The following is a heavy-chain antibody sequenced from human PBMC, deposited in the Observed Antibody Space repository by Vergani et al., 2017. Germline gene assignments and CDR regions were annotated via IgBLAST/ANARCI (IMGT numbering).Heavy chain of an antibody. D-gene: IGHD7-27*01. CDR1: GLTFRRHH. J-gene: IGHJ6*03. CDR3: ARVTLSWGPKVNYYYDMDV. CDR2: IYSGGST. V-gene: IGHV3-66*01. Sequence: EVQLLESGGGLVQSGGSLRLSCAASGLTFRRHHMSWVRRAPGQGLEWVSVIYSGGSTYYADSGKGRFTISRDNAKNTLYLQMNSPRAEATAVYYCARVTLSWGPKVNYYYDMDVWGKGTTVTVSS.